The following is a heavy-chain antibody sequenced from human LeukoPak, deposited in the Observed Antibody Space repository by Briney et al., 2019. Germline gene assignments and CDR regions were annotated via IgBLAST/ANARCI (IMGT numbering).Heavy chain of an antibody. D-gene: IGHD1-26*01. CDR3: ANRISGSSS. V-gene: IGHV3-23*01. CDR1: GFTFSSYA. Sequence: GGSLRLSCVASGFTFSSYAMSWIRQAPGKGLEWVSAISSGGGNTDYADSVKGRFIISSDNSKNTVFLQMNSLRAEDTGVYYCANRISGSSSWGQGTLVTVSS. J-gene: IGHJ5*02. CDR2: ISSGGGNT.